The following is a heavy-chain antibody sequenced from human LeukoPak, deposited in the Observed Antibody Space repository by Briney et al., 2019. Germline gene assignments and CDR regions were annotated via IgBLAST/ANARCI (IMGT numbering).Heavy chain of an antibody. CDR3: AREESSGVDDY. CDR2: ISSSGSTI. V-gene: IGHV3-11*04. D-gene: IGHD6-19*01. J-gene: IGHJ4*02. Sequence: GGSLRLSCAASGFTFSDYYMSWIRQAPGKGLEWVSYISSSGSTIYYADSVKGQFTISRDNAKNSLYLQMNSLRAEDTAVYYCAREESSGVDDYWGQGTLVTVSS. CDR1: GFTFSDYY.